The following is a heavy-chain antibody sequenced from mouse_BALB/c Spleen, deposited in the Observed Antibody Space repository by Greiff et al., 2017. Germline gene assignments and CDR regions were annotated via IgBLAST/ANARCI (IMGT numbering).Heavy chain of an antibody. D-gene: IGHD2-3*01. V-gene: IGHV5-9*03. Sequence: EVKVVESGGGLVKPGGSLKLSCAASGFTFSSYTMSWVRQTPEKRLEWVATISSGGGNTYYPDSVKGRFTISRDNAKNNLYLQMSSLRSEDTALYYCARGYSFDYWGQGTTLTVSS. CDR3: ARGYSFDY. J-gene: IGHJ2*01. CDR2: ISSGGGNT. CDR1: GFTFSSYT.